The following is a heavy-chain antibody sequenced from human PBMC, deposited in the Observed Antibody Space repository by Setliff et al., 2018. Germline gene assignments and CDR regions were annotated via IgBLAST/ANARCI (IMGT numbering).Heavy chain of an antibody. CDR1: GYSFTSYG. Sequence: ASVKVSCKASGYSFTSYGISWVRQAPGQGLEWMGWISAYNDNKNYAQKFQGRITLTTDTSTNTGYLELRGLRSDDTAVYYCLRLVRYCTKIACQATSGDEVWGLGTLVTV. J-gene: IGHJ4*02. CDR2: ISAYNDNK. V-gene: IGHV1-18*01. D-gene: IGHD2-8*01. CDR3: LRLVRYCTKIACQATSGDEV.